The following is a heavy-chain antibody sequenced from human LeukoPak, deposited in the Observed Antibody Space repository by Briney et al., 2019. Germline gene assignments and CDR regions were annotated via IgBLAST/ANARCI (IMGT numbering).Heavy chain of an antibody. J-gene: IGHJ4*02. D-gene: IGHD2-15*01. CDR3: ARDFGGYNSQFDY. V-gene: IGHV1-18*01. Sequence: GASVKGSCKASGYTLTSYGISWVRQAPGQGLEWVGWISAYNGVTNYAQKLQGRVAMTTDTSTSTAYMELRSLRSDDTAVYYCARDFGGYNSQFDYWGQGTLVTVSS. CDR1: GYTLTSYG. CDR2: ISAYNGVT.